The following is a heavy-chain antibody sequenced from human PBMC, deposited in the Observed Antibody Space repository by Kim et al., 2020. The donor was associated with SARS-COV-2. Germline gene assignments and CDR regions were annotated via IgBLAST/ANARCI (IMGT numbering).Heavy chain of an antibody. CDR2: INHSGST. V-gene: IGHV4-34*01. J-gene: IGHJ5*02. CDR3: ARGGGSDVGVPASWLDP. D-gene: IGHD2-2*01. Sequence: SETLSLTCAVYGGSFSDYYWTWIRQPPGKGLEWIGEINHSGSTNYNPSVKSRVIISVDTSKNQFSLRLSSVTAADTAVYYCARGGGSDVGVPASWLDPWGQGTLVIVSS. CDR1: GGSFSDYY.